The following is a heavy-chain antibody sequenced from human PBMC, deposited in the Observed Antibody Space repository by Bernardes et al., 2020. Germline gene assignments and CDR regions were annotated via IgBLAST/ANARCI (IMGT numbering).Heavy chain of an antibody. CDR2: ISSGSGIYI. Sequence: GGSLILSCAASGFTFSSYSMNWVRQAPGKGLEWVSSISSGSGIYIYYADSMKGRFTISRDNAKNSLYLQMNSLRAEDTAIYYCTRASGYDHHFDYWGQGSLVTVSS. CDR3: TRASGYDHHFDY. V-gene: IGHV3-21*04. CDR1: GFTFSSYS. D-gene: IGHD5-12*01. J-gene: IGHJ4*02.